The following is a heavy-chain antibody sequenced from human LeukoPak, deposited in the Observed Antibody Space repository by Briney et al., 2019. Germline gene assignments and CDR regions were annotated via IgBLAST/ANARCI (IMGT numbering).Heavy chain of an antibody. V-gene: IGHV4-39*01. CDR1: GGSISSSSYY. D-gene: IGHD2-21*01. CDR3: APYGGDWSFD. J-gene: IGHJ4*02. CDR2: IYYSGST. Sequence: SETLSLTCTVSGGSISSSSYYWGWIRQPPGKGLEWIGSIYYSGSTYYNPSLKSRVTISVDTSKNQFSLKLRSLTVADTAVYHCAPYGGDWSFDWGQGTLVTVSS.